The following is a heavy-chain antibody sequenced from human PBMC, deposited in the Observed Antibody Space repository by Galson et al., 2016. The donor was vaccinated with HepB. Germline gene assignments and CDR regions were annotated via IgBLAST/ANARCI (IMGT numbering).Heavy chain of an antibody. CDR3: ARGQGDGRFAMDV. CDR2: IGTGGINR. D-gene: IGHD2-21*02. J-gene: IGHJ6*02. Sequence: SLRLSCAASGFTFSSYAMNWVRQAPGKGLEWLSYIGTGGINRFSAGSVMGRFTISRDDVKSSLYLQMNSLRADDTAAYFCARGQGDGRFAMDVWGQGTTVIVS. CDR1: GFTFSSYA. V-gene: IGHV3-48*03.